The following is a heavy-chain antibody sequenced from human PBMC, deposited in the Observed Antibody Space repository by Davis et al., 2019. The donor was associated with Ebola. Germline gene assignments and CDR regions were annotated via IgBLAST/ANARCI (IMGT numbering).Heavy chain of an antibody. CDR1: GFTFSSYA. Sequence: PGGSLRLSCAVSGFTFSSYAMHWVRQSPGKGLAWVAVISYGGSNEYYAHSVKGRFTISRDNSKNTLYLQMNSLRADDTAVYYCARDRSYSSTSWYPDYWGQGTLVTVSS. J-gene: IGHJ4*02. V-gene: IGHV3-30-3*01. CDR2: ISYGGSNE. CDR3: ARDRSYSSTSWYPDY. D-gene: IGHD6-13*01.